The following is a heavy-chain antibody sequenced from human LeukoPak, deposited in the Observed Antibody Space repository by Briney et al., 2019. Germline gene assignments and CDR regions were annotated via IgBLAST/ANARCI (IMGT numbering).Heavy chain of an antibody. CDR1: GFTFSGSA. CDR2: IDTKGKGYATAT. V-gene: IGHV3-73*01. D-gene: IGHD1-26*01. CDR3: TRESGTYNCFDP. Sequence: PGGSLKLSCAASGFTFSGSAMHWVRQSSGKGLEWVGQIDTKGKGYATATAYAASVKGRCTISRDDSINTAYLQRKSLKTEDTALYYCTRESGTYNCFDPWGQGTLVTVSS. J-gene: IGHJ5*02.